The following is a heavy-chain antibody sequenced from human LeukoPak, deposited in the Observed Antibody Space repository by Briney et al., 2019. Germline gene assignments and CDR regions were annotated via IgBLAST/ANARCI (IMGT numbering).Heavy chain of an antibody. CDR1: GFTFSSYA. Sequence: GGSLRLSCAASGFTFSSYAMHWVRQAPGKGLEWVAVIPYDGSNKYYADSVKGRFTISRDNSKNTLYLQMNSLRAEDTAVYYCARDMVDWGQGTLVTVSS. J-gene: IGHJ4*02. CDR2: IPYDGSNK. D-gene: IGHD2-15*01. V-gene: IGHV3-30-3*01. CDR3: ARDMVD.